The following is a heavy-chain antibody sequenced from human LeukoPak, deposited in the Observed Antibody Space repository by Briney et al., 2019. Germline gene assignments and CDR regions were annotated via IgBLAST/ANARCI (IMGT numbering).Heavy chain of an antibody. J-gene: IGHJ4*02. CDR3: ARGFCSGGSCYDPWGDY. Sequence: ASVKVSCKASGHTFTNYDISWVRQAPGQGLEWMGWISAYDGNTNYEQNFQDRVTMTTDTSTSTAYMELRSLRSDDTAVYYCARGFCSGGSCYDPWGDYWGQGTLVTVSS. D-gene: IGHD2-15*01. V-gene: IGHV1-18*01. CDR2: ISAYDGNT. CDR1: GHTFTNYD.